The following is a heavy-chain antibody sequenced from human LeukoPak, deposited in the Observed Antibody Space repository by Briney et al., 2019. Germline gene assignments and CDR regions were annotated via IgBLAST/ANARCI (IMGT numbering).Heavy chain of an antibody. D-gene: IGHD2-15*01. V-gene: IGHV4-30-2*01. CDR2: IYHSGTT. CDR1: GDSVSSGAYF. CDR3: AREGRYCRGGSCGYWYYP. Sequence: PSETLSLTCAVSGDSVSSGAYFWSWIRQPPGKGLEWIGYIYHSGTTYYKSSLKSRVTISIDSSKNQFSLKLTSVTAADTAVYYCAREGRYCRGGSCGYWYYPWGQGTLVTVSS. J-gene: IGHJ5*02.